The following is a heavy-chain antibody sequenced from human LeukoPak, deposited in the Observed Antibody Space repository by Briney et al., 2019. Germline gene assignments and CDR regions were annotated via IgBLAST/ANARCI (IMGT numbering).Heavy chain of an antibody. J-gene: IGHJ4*02. CDR1: GGSISNYY. D-gene: IGHD2-2*01. V-gene: IGHV4-4*07. CDR3: ARATRMPDFDC. CDR2: IYTSGST. Sequence: PSETLSLTCTVSGGSISNYYWNSIRQPAGKGLEWIGRIYTSGSTYYNPSLKSRVTMSVDTSKNHFSLKLTSVTAADTAMDYCARATRMPDFDCWGQGTLVTVSS.